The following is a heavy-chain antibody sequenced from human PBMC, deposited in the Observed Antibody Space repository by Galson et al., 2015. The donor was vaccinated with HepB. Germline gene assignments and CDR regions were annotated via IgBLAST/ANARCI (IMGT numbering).Heavy chain of an antibody. V-gene: IGHV3-21*01. Sequence: SLRLSCAASGFTFSSYSMNWVRQAPGKGLEWVSSISSSSSYIYYADSVKGRFTISRDNAKNSLYLQMNSLRAEDTAVYYCARGVVVPAAEYYFDYWGQGTLVTVSS. CDR3: ARGVVVPAAEYYFDY. D-gene: IGHD2-2*01. CDR1: GFTFSSYS. J-gene: IGHJ4*02. CDR2: ISSSSSYI.